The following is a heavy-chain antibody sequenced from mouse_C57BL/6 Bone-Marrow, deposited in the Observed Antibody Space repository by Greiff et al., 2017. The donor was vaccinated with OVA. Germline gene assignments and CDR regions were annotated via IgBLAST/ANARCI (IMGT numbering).Heavy chain of an antibody. CDR2: ISDGGSYT. CDR3: ARALYYGSSYVAY. Sequence: EVQLVESGGGLVKPGGSLKLSCAASGFTFSSYAMSWVRQTPEKRLEWVATISDGGSYTYYPDNVKGRFTISRDNAKNNLYLQMSHLKSEDTAMYYCARALYYGSSYVAYWGQGTLVTVSA. CDR1: GFTFSSYA. D-gene: IGHD1-1*01. J-gene: IGHJ3*01. V-gene: IGHV5-4*01.